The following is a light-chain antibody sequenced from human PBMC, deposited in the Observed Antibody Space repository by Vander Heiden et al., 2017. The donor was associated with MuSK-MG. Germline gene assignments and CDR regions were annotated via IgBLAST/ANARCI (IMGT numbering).Light chain of an antibody. J-gene: IGLJ1*01. CDR1: SSDIGEYKY. V-gene: IGLV2-8*01. CDR2: EVN. Sequence: QSALTQPPSASGSPGQSVTIPCRGPSSDIGEYKYVSWYQQHPGKAPKLIIFEVNRRPSGVPDRFSGSKSGNTASLTVSGLQADDEADYYCSSFTGSTNVFGSGTKVTVL. CDR3: SSFTGSTNV.